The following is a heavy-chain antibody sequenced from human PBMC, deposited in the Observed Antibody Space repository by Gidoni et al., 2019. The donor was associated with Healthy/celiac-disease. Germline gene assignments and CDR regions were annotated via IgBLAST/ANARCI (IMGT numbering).Heavy chain of an antibody. V-gene: IGHV1-18*01. CDR1: GYTCTSSG. Sequence: QVQLVQSGAEVKKPGASVKVSCKASGYTCTSSGISWVRQAPGQGLEWLGWISAYNGNTNYAQKLQGRVTMTTDTSTSTAYMELRSLRSDDTAVYYCARDQDFDWLRRLRYYGMDVWGQGTTVTVSS. D-gene: IGHD3-9*01. J-gene: IGHJ6*02. CDR3: ARDQDFDWLRRLRYYGMDV. CDR2: ISAYNGNT.